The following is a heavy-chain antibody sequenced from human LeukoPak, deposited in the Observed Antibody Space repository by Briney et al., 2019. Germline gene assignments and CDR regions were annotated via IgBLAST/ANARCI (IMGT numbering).Heavy chain of an antibody. D-gene: IGHD1-14*01. V-gene: IGHV1-2*02. CDR2: INPNSGGT. CDR3: ARAADVYDY. J-gene: IGHJ4*02. Sequence: ASVKVSRKATGYTFTGYYMHWVRQPPGQGLEWMGWINPNSGGTNYTQKFQGRVTMTRDTSINTAYMELSRLRSDDTAVYYRARAADVYDYWGQGTLVTVST. CDR1: GYTFTGYY.